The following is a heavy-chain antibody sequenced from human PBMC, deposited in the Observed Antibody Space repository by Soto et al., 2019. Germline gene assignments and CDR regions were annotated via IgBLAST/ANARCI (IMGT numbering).Heavy chain of an antibody. D-gene: IGHD2-8*02. CDR2: IFPGDSDT. CDR1: GYNFANFW. J-gene: IGHJ3*02. CDR3: AAGYSTGLDAFDI. V-gene: IGHV5-51*01. Sequence: GESLKISCKGSGYNFANFWIGWVRQMPGKGLEWMGMIFPGDSDTKNSPSLEGQITMSVDKSDSSAYLQWRSLKASDTAIYYCAAGYSTGLDAFDIWGQRTMVTVSS.